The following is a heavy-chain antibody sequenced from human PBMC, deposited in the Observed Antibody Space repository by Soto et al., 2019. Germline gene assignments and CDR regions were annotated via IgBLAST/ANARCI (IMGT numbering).Heavy chain of an antibody. CDR2: ISGYNGNT. J-gene: IGHJ6*02. CDR3: AREGQAPYYYYGMDV. V-gene: IGHV1-18*01. Sequence: ASVKVSCKACGYTFTSYAMHWVRQAPGQGLEWMGWISGYNGNTKYAEKFQGRVTMTTDTSTSTAHMELRSLRSDDTAVYYCAREGQAPYYYYGMDVWGQGTAVTVSS. CDR1: GYTFTSYA.